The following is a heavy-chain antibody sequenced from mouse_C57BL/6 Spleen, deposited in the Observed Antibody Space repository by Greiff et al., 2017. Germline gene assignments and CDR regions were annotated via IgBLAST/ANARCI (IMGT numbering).Heavy chain of an antibody. D-gene: IGHD2-5*01. CDR3: ARPLYSNYAYAMDY. CDR2: IWSDGST. Sequence: VKVVESGPGLVAPSQSLSITCTVSGFSLTSYGVHWVRQPPGKGLEWLVVIWSDGSTTYNSALKSRLSISKDNSKSQVFLKMNSLQTDDTAMYYCARPLYSNYAYAMDYWGQGTSVTVSS. CDR1: GFSLTSYG. V-gene: IGHV2-6*03. J-gene: IGHJ4*01.